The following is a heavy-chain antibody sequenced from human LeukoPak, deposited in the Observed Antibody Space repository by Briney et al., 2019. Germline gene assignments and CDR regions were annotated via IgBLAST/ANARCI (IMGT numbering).Heavy chain of an antibody. CDR2: INPYSGGT. CDR1: GYTLTVYY. J-gene: IGHJ5*02. CDR3: ARGGVVVAPNWFDP. Sequence: ASVKVSCKASGYTLTVYYMHWVRQAPGQGLEWMGWINPYSGGTNYAQKFQGRVTMTRDTSISTAYMELSRLRSDDTAVYYCARGGVVVAPNWFDPWGQGTLVTVSS. D-gene: IGHD2-15*01. V-gene: IGHV1-2*02.